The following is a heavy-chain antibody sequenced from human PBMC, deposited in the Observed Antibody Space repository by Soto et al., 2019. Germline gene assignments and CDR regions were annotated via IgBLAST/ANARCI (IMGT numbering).Heavy chain of an antibody. CDR1: EFTFRSYW. V-gene: IGHV3-74*01. CDR2: ISGDGSST. J-gene: IGHJ3*01. CDR3: ARSLPGTYGAFDL. D-gene: IGHD1-7*01. Sequence: GGSLRLSCAASEFTFRSYWMHWVRQSPGKGLVWVSRISGDGSSTNYADSVKGRFTISRDNAKNTVYLQIDSLRAEDTAVYYCARSLPGTYGAFDLWGQGTMVTVPS.